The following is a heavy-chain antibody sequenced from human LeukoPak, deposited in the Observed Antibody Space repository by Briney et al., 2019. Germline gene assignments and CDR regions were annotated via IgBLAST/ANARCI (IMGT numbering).Heavy chain of an antibody. J-gene: IGHJ4*02. Sequence: GGSLRLSCAASGFTFSSYWMHWVRQAPGKGLVWVSRINSDGSSTSYADSVKGRFTISRDNAKNTLYLQMNSLRAEDTAVYYCARKRRVYGDPINYFDYWGQGTLVTVSS. CDR3: ARKRRVYGDPINYFDY. D-gene: IGHD4-17*01. CDR2: INSDGSST. CDR1: GFTFSSYW. V-gene: IGHV3-74*01.